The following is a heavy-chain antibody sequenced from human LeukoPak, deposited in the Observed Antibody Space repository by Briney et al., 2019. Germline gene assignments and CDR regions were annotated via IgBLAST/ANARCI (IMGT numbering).Heavy chain of an antibody. Sequence: GGSLRLSCAASGFTFDDYAMHWVRQAPGKGLEWVSGISWNSGSIGYADSVKGRFTISRDNAKNSLYLQMNSLRAEDTALYYCAKDTSGSYYHYFDYWGQGTLVTVSS. CDR3: AKDTSGSYYHYFDY. J-gene: IGHJ4*02. V-gene: IGHV3-9*01. CDR1: GFTFDDYA. D-gene: IGHD1-26*01. CDR2: ISWNSGSI.